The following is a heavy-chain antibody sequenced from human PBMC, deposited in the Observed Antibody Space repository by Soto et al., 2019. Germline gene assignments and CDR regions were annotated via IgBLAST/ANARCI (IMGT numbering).Heavy chain of an antibody. D-gene: IGHD3-10*01. V-gene: IGHV3-33*01. CDR1: GFTFSSYG. CDR2: IWYDGSNK. J-gene: IGHJ5*02. CDR3: ARELVRGNPKTNWFDP. Sequence: GGSLRLSCAASGFTFSSYGMHWVRQAPGKGLEWVAVIWYDGSNKYYADSVKGRFTISRDNSKNTLYLQMNSLRAEDTAVYYCARELVRGNPKTNWFDPWGQGTLVTVSS.